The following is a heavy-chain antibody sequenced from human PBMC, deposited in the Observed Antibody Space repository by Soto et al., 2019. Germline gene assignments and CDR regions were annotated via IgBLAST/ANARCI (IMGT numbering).Heavy chain of an antibody. J-gene: IGHJ6*02. Sequence: GGSLRLSCAASGFTFSSYAMHWVRQAPGKGLEWVAVISYDGSNKYYADSVKGRFTISRDNSKNTLYLQMNSLRAEDTAVYYCAREEAARRGLDDYYYYYGMDVWGQGTTVTVSS. CDR2: ISYDGSNK. V-gene: IGHV3-30-3*01. CDR3: AREEAARRGLDDYYYYYGMDV. D-gene: IGHD6-6*01. CDR1: GFTFSSYA.